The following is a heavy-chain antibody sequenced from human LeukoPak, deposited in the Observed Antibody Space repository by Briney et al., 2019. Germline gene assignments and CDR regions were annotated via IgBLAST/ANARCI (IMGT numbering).Heavy chain of an antibody. J-gene: IGHJ6*02. Sequence: SQTLSLTCTVSGGSISSGGYYWSWIRQHPGKGLEWIGYIFYSGSTYYNPSLKSRVTISVDTSKNQFSLKLSSVTAADTAVYYCAGGEQLVGSRLGRYGMDVWGQGTTVTVSS. CDR1: GGSISSGGYY. CDR3: AGGEQLVGSRLGRYGMDV. D-gene: IGHD6-13*01. CDR2: IFYSGST. V-gene: IGHV4-31*03.